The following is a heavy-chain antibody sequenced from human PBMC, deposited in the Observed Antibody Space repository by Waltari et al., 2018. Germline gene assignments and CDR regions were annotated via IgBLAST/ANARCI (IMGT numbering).Heavy chain of an antibody. CDR3: ARARCSTSSCLFVSGFDP. D-gene: IGHD6-13*01. CDR1: SVSINSGY. V-gene: IGHV4-39*01. J-gene: IGHJ5*02. Sequence: QLHLQESGPGLVEPSGTLYLTCSVSSVSINSGYWGWIRQPPGKGLEWLGNFYYSGSTYYSPPLDSRIAIAVDTSRNQFFLSLTSVTAADTAVYYCARARCSTSSCLFVSGFDPWGQGILVTVSS. CDR2: FYYSGST.